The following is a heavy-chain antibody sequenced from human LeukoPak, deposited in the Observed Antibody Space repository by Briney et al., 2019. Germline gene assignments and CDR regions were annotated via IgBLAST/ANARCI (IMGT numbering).Heavy chain of an antibody. CDR1: GESFSGYY. D-gene: IGHD1-1*01. CDR3: ARRGTIGTTTVDY. V-gene: IGHV4-34*01. Sequence: SETLSLTCAVYGESFSGYYWTWTRQPPGKGLEWIGQINHSGSTNYNPSLKSRVTISVATSKNQFSLRLNSVTAADTAVYYCARRGTIGTTTVDYWGQGTPVTVSS. J-gene: IGHJ4*02. CDR2: INHSGST.